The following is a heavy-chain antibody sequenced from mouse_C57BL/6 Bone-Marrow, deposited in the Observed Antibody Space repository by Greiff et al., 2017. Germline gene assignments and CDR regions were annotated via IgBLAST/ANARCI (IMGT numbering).Heavy chain of an antibody. CDR1: GYAFTNYL. CDR2: INPGSGGT. CDR3: ARFYGNYFYARDY. J-gene: IGHJ4*01. Sequence: QVQLQQSGAELVRPGTSVKVSCKASGYAFTNYLIEWVKQRPGQGLEWIGVINPGSGGTNYNEKFKGKATLTADKSSSTAYMQLSSLTSEDSAVYFCARFYGNYFYARDYWGQGTSVTVSS. V-gene: IGHV1-54*01. D-gene: IGHD2-1*01.